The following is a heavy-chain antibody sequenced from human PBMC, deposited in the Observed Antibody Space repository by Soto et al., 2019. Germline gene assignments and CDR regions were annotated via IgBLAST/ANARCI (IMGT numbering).Heavy chain of an antibody. Sequence: PSETLSLTCSVSGGTIIGYYCTFIRHPAGKGLEWIGRIYSSGNTKYNPSLQSRVTMSLDTSNNQFSLRLTSVTAADTAVYYCARGQRFSDWFDPWGQGTLVTVPQ. J-gene: IGHJ5*01. D-gene: IGHD3-3*01. CDR1: GGTIIGYY. CDR2: IYSSGNT. CDR3: ARGQRFSDWFDP. V-gene: IGHV4-4*07.